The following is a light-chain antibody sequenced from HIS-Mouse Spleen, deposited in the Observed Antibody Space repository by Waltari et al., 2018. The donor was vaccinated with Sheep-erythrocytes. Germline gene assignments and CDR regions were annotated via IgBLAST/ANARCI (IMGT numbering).Light chain of an antibody. CDR3: CSYAGSYNHV. J-gene: IGLJ1*01. CDR1: SSDGGIYNL. CDR2: EGS. Sequence: QSALTQPASVSGSPGPSITISCTGTSSDGGIYNLVSWYQQHPGKAPKLMIYEGSKRPSGVSNRFSGSKSGNTASLTISGLQAEDEADYYCCSYAGSYNHVFATGTKVTVL. V-gene: IGLV2-14*02.